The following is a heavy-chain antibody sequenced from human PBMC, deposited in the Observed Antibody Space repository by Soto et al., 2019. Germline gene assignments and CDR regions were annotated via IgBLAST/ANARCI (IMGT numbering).Heavy chain of an antibody. CDR2: IYYSGST. V-gene: IGHV4-30-4*01. CDR1: GGSISSGDYY. J-gene: IGHJ5*02. CDR3: ATVKILTGYIPNWFDP. Sequence: SETLSLTCTVSGGSISSGDYYWSWIRQPPGKGLEWIGYIYYSGSTYYNPSLKSRVTISVDTSKNQFSLKLSSVTAADTAVYYCATVKILTGYIPNWFDPWGQGTLVTVSS. D-gene: IGHD3-9*01.